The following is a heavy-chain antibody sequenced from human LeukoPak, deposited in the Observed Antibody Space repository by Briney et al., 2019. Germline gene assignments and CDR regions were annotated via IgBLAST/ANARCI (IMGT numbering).Heavy chain of an antibody. Sequence: SQTLSLTCAISGDRVSSNSAAWNWIRQSPSRGLEWLGRTYYRSKWYNDSAGSVQSRIIINADTSKNQFSLQLKSVTPEDTAVYYCAREEVFELATHYYGMDVWGQGTTVTVSS. J-gene: IGHJ6*02. V-gene: IGHV6-1*01. CDR3: AREEVFELATHYYGMDV. CDR1: GDRVSSNSAA. D-gene: IGHD2-15*01. CDR2: TYYRSKWYN.